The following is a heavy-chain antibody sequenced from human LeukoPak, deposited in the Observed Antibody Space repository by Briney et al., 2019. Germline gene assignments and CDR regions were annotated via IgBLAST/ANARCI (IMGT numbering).Heavy chain of an antibody. CDR1: GFTFSSYG. Sequence: GGSLRLSCAASGFTFSSYGMHWVRQAPGKGLEWVAVIWYDGSNKYYADSVKGRFTISRDNSENTLYLQMNSLRAEDTAVYYCASPGRNISGWYYWGQGTMVTVSS. CDR3: ASPGRNISGWYY. CDR2: IWYDGSNK. D-gene: IGHD6-19*01. V-gene: IGHV3-33*01. J-gene: IGHJ3*01.